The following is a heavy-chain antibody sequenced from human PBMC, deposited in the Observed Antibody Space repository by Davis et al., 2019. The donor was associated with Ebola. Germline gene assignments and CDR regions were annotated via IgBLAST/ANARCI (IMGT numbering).Heavy chain of an antibody. Sequence: GESLKISCTDSVITFSSYAMTWVRQAPGKGLEWVAVISYDGSNKYYADSVKGRFTISRDNSKNTLYLQMNSLRAEDTAVYYCANRPRDSSWYYWGQGTLVTVSS. V-gene: IGHV3-30-3*01. D-gene: IGHD6-13*01. CDR3: ANRPRDSSWYY. CDR1: VITFSSYA. J-gene: IGHJ4*02. CDR2: ISYDGSNK.